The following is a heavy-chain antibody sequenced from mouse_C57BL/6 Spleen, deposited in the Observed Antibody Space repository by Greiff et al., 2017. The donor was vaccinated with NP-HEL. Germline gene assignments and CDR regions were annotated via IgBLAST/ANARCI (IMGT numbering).Heavy chain of an antibody. CDR1: GYTFTSYW. CDR3: ARSLLTGRYFDV. D-gene: IGHD4-1*01. J-gene: IGHJ1*03. V-gene: IGHV1-61*01. CDR2: IYPSDSET. Sequence: VQLQQPGAELVRPGSSVKLSCKASGYTFTSYWMDWVKQRPGQGLEWIGNIYPSDSETHYNQKFKDKATLTVDKSSSTAYMQLSSLTSEDSAVYYCARSLLTGRYFDVWGTGTTVTVSS.